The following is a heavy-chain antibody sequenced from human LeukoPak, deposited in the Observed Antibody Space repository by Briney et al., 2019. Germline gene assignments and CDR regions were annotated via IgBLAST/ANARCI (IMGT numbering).Heavy chain of an antibody. V-gene: IGHV3-30*03. Sequence: GRSLRLSCAASGFTFSSYGMHWVRQAPGKGLEWVAVISYDGSNKYYADSVKGRFTISRDNSKNTLYLQMNSLRAEDTAVYYCARYYDFWSGLNGMDVWGQGTTVTVSS. CDR2: ISYDGSNK. D-gene: IGHD3-3*01. J-gene: IGHJ6*02. CDR3: ARYYDFWSGLNGMDV. CDR1: GFTFSSYG.